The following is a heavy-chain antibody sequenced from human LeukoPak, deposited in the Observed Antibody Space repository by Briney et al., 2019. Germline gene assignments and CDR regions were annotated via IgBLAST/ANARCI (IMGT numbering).Heavy chain of an antibody. CDR1: GYTFTGYY. J-gene: IGHJ4*02. CDR3: ARPQATGAGYYFDS. D-gene: IGHD6-13*01. V-gene: IGHV1-2*02. CDR2: INPNSGGT. Sequence: ASVKVSCKASGYTFTGYYMHWVRQAPGQGLEWMGWINPNSGGTNYAQKFQGRVTMTRDTSISTAYMELRSLRSDDSAVYYCARPQATGAGYYFDSWGQGTLVSVSS.